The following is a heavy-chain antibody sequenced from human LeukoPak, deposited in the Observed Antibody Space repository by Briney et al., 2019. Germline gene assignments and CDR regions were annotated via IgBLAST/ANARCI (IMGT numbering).Heavy chain of an antibody. CDR2: SYYNGRT. CDR1: GGSISTYH. D-gene: IGHD5-12*01. Sequence: SETLSLTCTVSGGSISTYHWSWIRQPPGKGLEWIGYSYYNGRTSYNPSLKSRVIISVDASKNQFSLRLTSVTTADTAVYFCARGGGYSGYDNYLDYWGQGALVTVSS. J-gene: IGHJ4*02. CDR3: ARGGGYSGYDNYLDY. V-gene: IGHV4-59*01.